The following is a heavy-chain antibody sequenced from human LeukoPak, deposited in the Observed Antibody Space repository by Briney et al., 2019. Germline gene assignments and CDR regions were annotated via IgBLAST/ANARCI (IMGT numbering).Heavy chain of an antibody. CDR1: GFTFSDYY. V-gene: IGHV3-11*01. CDR3: ARVRYSSSALYYFYY. Sequence: GGSLRLSCAASGFTFSDYYMSWIRQAPGKGLEWVSYISSSGSTIYYADSVKGRFTISRDNAKNSLYLQMNSLRAEDTAVYYCARVRYSSSALYYFYYWGQGTLVTVSS. D-gene: IGHD6-6*01. CDR2: ISSSGSTI. J-gene: IGHJ4*02.